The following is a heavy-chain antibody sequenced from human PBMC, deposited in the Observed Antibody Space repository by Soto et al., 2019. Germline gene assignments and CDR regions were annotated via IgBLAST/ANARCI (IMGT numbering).Heavy chain of an antibody. CDR2: ISGSPSST. D-gene: IGHD3-22*01. J-gene: IGHJ4*02. CDR3: AKDGYDSRGDLYYFDY. CDR1: GFTFSTYA. Sequence: EVQLLESGGGLVQPGGALRLSCAASGFTFSTYAMSWVRQTPGKGLEWVSAISGSPSSTYYADSVKGRFTISRDNSKKTLFLQMSSLIAEDTAVYYCAKDGYDSRGDLYYFDYWGQGTWSPSPQ. V-gene: IGHV3-23*01.